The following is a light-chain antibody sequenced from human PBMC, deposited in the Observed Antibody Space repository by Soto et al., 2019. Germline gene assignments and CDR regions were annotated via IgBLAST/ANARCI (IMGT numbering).Light chain of an antibody. J-gene: IGKJ4*01. CDR2: GAS. CDR1: QSVSSNF. CDR3: WKYGTSLASA. V-gene: IGKV3-20*01. Sequence: EIVLTQSPGTLSLSPGERATLSCRASQSVSSNFVAWYQEKPGQAPRLLIYGASSRATGIPDRFSGSGSGTDFTLTISRLEPEDFAVYYCWKYGTSLASAIGGGTKVDIK.